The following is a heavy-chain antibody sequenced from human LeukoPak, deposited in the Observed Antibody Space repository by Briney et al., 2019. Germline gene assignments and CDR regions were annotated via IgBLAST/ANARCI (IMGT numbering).Heavy chain of an antibody. CDR1: GSPSGNHW. D-gene: IGHD6-25*01. Sequence: GEPRNSPAQALGSPSGNHWSGGVGRLPGKGRDWMGIIYSGDSDTRYNPTFHRRVTMSVSKSNSTAYLQWSTLTASDTATYYYARRGGYNLTYFEDWGQGTLVTVSS. V-gene: IGHV5-51*01. J-gene: IGHJ1*01. CDR3: ARRGGYNLTYFED. CDR2: IYSGDSDT.